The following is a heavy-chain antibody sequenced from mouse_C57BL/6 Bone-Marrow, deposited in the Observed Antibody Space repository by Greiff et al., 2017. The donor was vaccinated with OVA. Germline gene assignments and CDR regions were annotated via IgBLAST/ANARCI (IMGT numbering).Heavy chain of an antibody. Sequence: EVKLMESGEGLVKPGGSLKLSCAASGFTFSSYAMSWVRQTPEKRLEWVAYISSGGDYIYYADTVKGRFTISRDNARNTRYRQMSSLKSEDTAMYYCTRGGLLSYWYFDVWGTGTTVTVSS. D-gene: IGHD2-3*01. CDR1: GFTFSSYA. CDR2: ISSGGDYI. CDR3: TRGGLLSYWYFDV. V-gene: IGHV5-9-1*02. J-gene: IGHJ1*03.